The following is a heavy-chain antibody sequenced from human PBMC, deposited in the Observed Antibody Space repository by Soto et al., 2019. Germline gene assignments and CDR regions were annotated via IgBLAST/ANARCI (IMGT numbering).Heavy chain of an antibody. Sequence: SETLSLTCAVYGGSFSGYYWGWIRQPPGKXLEWIGEINHSGSTNYNPSLKSRVTISVDTSKNQFSLKLSSVTAADTAVYYRARVTVAGTGYYYYYGMDVWGQGATVTVSS. D-gene: IGHD6-19*01. CDR2: INHSGST. CDR1: GGSFSGYY. J-gene: IGHJ6*02. CDR3: ARVTVAGTGYYYYYGMDV. V-gene: IGHV4-34*01.